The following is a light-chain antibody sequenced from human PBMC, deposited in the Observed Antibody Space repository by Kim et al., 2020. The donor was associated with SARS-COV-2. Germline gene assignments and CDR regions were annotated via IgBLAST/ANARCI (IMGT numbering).Light chain of an antibody. CDR2: GKN. CDR3: TSRDSNDNVV. J-gene: IGLJ2*01. Sequence: SSELTQDPAVSVALGQTVRITCQGDSLRSYYATWYQQKPGQAPILVIYGKNNRPSGIPDRFSGSSLGNTASLTITGTQAGDEADYYCTSRDSNDNVVFGG. V-gene: IGLV3-19*01. CDR1: SLRSYY.